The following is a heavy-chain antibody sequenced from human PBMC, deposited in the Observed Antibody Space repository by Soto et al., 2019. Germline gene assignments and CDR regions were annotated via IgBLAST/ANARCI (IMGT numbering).Heavy chain of an antibody. J-gene: IGHJ4*02. CDR2: IYYSGST. Sequence: SETLSLTCTVSGGSISSGGYYWSWIRQHPGKGLEWIGYIYYSGSTYYNPSLKSRVTISVDTSKNQFSLKLSSVTAADTAVYYCARLTVTTRYYFDYWGQGTLVTVSS. CDR1: GGSISSGGYY. V-gene: IGHV4-31*03. D-gene: IGHD4-17*01. CDR3: ARLTVTTRYYFDY.